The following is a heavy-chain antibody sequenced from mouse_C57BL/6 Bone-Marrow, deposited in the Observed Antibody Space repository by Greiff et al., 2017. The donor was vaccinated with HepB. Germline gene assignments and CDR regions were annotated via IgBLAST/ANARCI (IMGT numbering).Heavy chain of an antibody. CDR2: SRNKANDYTT. V-gene: IGHV7-1*01. J-gene: IGHJ3*01. CDR3: ARDALGQSWFAY. Sequence: EVQGVESGGGLVQSGRSLRLSCATSGFTFSDFYMEWVRQAPGKGLEWIAASRNKANDYTTEYSASVKGRFIVSRDTSQSILYLQMNALRAEDTAIYYCARDALGQSWFAYWGQGTLVTVSA. D-gene: IGHD4-1*01. CDR1: GFTFSDFY.